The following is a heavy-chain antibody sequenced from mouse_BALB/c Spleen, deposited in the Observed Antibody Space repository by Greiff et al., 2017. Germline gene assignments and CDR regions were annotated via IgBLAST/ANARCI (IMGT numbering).Heavy chain of an antibody. D-gene: IGHD2-4*01. CDR2: IYPGNGDT. Sequence: QVQLQQPGAELVKPGASVKMSCKAPGSTFTSYTMHWVKQTPGQGLEWIGAIYPGNGDTSYNQKFKGKATLTADKSSSTAYMQLSSLTSEDSAVYYCARDYDYLAWFAYWGQGTLVTVSA. J-gene: IGHJ3*01. CDR1: GSTFTSYT. V-gene: IGHV1-12*01. CDR3: ARDYDYLAWFAY.